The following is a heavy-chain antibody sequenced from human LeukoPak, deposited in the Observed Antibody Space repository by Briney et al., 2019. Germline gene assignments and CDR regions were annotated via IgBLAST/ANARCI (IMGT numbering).Heavy chain of an antibody. CDR2: IYYSGST. CDR1: GGSISSSSYY. CDR3: ARIYYYDRGPFDP. Sequence: SETLSLTCTVSGGSISSSSYYWGWLRQPPGKGLEWIGSIYYSGSTYYNPSLRSRVTISVDTSKNQFSLKLSSVTAADTAVYYCARIYYYDRGPFDPWGQGTLVTVSS. V-gene: IGHV4-39*07. D-gene: IGHD3-22*01. J-gene: IGHJ5*02.